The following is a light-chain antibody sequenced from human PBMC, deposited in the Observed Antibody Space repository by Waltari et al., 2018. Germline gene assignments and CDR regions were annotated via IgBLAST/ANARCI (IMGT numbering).Light chain of an antibody. CDR3: LSAYICVSQGV. CDR1: ALPKQY. V-gene: IGLV3-25*03. CDR2: KDT. J-gene: IGLJ2*01. Sequence: SYELTQPPSVSVSPGQTAKITCSGDALPKQYTYWYQQKPGQAPLLVMYKDTERPSGIPERFSVSSSGSTVTLTISVVQAEYEADYYCLSAYICVSQGVFGGGTKLTVL.